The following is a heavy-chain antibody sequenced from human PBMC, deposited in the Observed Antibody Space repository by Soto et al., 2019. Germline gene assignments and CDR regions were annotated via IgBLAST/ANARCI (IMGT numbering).Heavy chain of an antibody. CDR2: INHSGST. CDR3: ARLGGYVSVGYYYLWDS. Sequence: SETLSLTCRFSDGSMNSDSSYWGWIRQPPGKGLEWIGVINHSGSTYHNLSLKGRVTMSVDASRNQFSLKLTSMTAADTAVYYCARLGGYVSVGYYYLWDSWGQGTLVTVSS. D-gene: IGHD3-22*01. CDR1: DGSMNSDSSY. J-gene: IGHJ4*02. V-gene: IGHV4-39*01.